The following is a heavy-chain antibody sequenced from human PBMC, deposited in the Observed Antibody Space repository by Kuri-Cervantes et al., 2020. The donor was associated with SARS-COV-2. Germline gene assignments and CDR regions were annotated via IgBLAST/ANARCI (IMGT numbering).Heavy chain of an antibody. D-gene: IGHD1/OR15-1a*01. Sequence: GGSLRLSCAASGFTFSSYGMHWVRQAPGKGLEWVAVISYDGSNKYYADSVKGRFTISRDNSKNTLYLQMNSLRTEDTAVHYCAKDFEGNTYSLYYFDYWGQGTLVTVSS. J-gene: IGHJ4*02. CDR3: AKDFEGNTYSLYYFDY. CDR1: GFTFSSYG. CDR2: ISYDGSNK. V-gene: IGHV3-30*18.